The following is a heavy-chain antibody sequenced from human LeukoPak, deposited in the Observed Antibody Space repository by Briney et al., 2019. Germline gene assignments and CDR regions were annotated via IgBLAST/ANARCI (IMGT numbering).Heavy chain of an antibody. Sequence: GGSLRLSCAASGFTFSNAWMSWVRQAPGKGLEWVGRIKSKTDGGTTDYAAPVKGRFTISRDDSKNTLYLQMNSLKTEDTAVYYCTTGRTGIAVAGTDYNDYWGQGTLVTVSS. CDR3: TTGRTGIAVAGTDYNDY. V-gene: IGHV3-15*01. D-gene: IGHD6-19*01. CDR1: GFTFSNAW. J-gene: IGHJ4*02. CDR2: IKSKTDGGTT.